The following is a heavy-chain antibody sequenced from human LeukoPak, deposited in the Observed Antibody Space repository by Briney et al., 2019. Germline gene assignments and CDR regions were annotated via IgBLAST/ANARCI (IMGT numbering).Heavy chain of an antibody. D-gene: IGHD3-22*01. CDR2: ISSSSSTI. CDR1: GFTFSSYS. V-gene: IGHV3-48*04. CDR3: ARPYYYDSSGYSS. Sequence: GGSLRLSCAASGFTFSSYSMNWVRQAPGKGLEWVSYISSSSSTIYYADSVKGRFTISRDNAKNSLYLQMNSLRAEDTAVYYCARPYYYDSSGYSSWGQGTLVTVSS. J-gene: IGHJ5*02.